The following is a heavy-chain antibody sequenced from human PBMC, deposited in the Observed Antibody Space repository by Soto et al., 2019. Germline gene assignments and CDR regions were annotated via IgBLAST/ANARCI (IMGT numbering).Heavy chain of an antibody. CDR2: IYHSGTT. Sequence: QLQLQESGSGLVKPSQTLSLTCAVSGGPISSGGYSWSWIRQPPGKGLEWIGYIYHSGTTYYNPSLKSRVTISVDRSKNQFSLKLSSVTAADTAVYYCARLGVVVITGAFDIWGQGTMVTVSS. V-gene: IGHV4-30-2*01. CDR3: ARLGVVVITGAFDI. D-gene: IGHD3-22*01. CDR1: GGPISSGGYS. J-gene: IGHJ3*02.